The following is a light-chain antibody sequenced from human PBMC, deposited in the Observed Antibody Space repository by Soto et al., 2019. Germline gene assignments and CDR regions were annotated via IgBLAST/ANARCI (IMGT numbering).Light chain of an antibody. CDR3: TSYTDASPLV. CDR1: SSDVGGYDY. CDR2: EVT. Sequence: QSVLTQPASVSGSPGQSITISCTGTSSDVGGYDYVSWYQQHPGKAPKLMIYEVTNRPSGVSNRFSGSKSGNTASPTISGLQAEDEADYYCTSYTDASPLVLGGGTKLTVL. J-gene: IGLJ3*02. V-gene: IGLV2-14*01.